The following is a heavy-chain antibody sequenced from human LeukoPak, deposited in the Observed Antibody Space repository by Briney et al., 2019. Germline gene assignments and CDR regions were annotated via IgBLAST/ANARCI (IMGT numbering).Heavy chain of an antibody. J-gene: IGHJ4*02. CDR1: GGSFSGYY. CDR2: INHSGST. Sequence: PSETLSLTCAVYGGSFSGYYWSWIRQPPGKGLEWIGEINHSGSTNYNPSLKSRVTISVDTSKNQFSLKLSSVTAADTAVYYCARGRYSYGYYFDYWGQGTLVTVSS. D-gene: IGHD5-18*01. V-gene: IGHV4-34*01. CDR3: ARGRYSYGYYFDY.